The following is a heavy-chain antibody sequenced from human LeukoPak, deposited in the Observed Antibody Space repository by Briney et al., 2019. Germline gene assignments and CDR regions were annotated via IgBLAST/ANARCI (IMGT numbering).Heavy chain of an antibody. J-gene: IGHJ6*03. V-gene: IGHV3-74*01. Sequence: GGSLRLSCADSGFTFSSHWMHWVRQAPGKGLVWVSRIKYDASSTSYADSVKGRFTVSRDSAKNSLYLEMSSLRVEDTAVYYCVRAFGGYDSQRFYYNMDVWGKGTTVTVSS. CDR2: IKYDASST. D-gene: IGHD5-12*01. CDR3: VRAFGGYDSQRFYYNMDV. CDR1: GFTFSSHW.